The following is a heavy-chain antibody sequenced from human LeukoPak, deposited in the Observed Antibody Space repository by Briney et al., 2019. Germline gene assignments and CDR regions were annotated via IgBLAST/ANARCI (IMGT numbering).Heavy chain of an antibody. V-gene: IGHV1-8*01. D-gene: IGHD1-1*01. CDR3: ASNPPNTGDFYY. CDR1: GYTFTNLD. CDR2: MSPNSGDT. J-gene: IGHJ4*02. Sequence: ASVKVCCKTSGYTFTNLDINWLRQAPGQGLEWMGWMSPNSGDTGYAQKFQGRVSMTRDTSISTAYMELSSLRSEDTAVYYCASNPPNTGDFYYWGLGSLVTVSS.